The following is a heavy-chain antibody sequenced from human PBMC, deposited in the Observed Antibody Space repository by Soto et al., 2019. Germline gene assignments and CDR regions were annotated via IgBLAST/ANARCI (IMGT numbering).Heavy chain of an antibody. CDR2: ITSDGKSK. D-gene: IGHD2-21*02. CDR1: GFNFTNHW. CDR3: ARESGDWPLNWFDP. V-gene: IGHV3-74*01. J-gene: IGHJ5*02. Sequence: VHLVESGGGLVQPGGSLRLSCAASGFNFTNHWMHWVRQAPGKGLVWVSRITSDGKSKAYAESVKGRFAISRDNAKNTVYLQMNGLTVEYTAVYYCARESGDWPLNWFDPWGQGTLVTVSS.